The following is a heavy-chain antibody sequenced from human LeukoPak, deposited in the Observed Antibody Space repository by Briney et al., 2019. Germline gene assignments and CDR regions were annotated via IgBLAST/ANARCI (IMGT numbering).Heavy chain of an antibody. CDR1: GFTFSDYY. J-gene: IGHJ6*03. D-gene: IGHD6-25*01. V-gene: IGHV3-11*04. CDR3: AREGQRQNYYYYYMDV. Sequence: PGGSLRLSCAASGFTFSDYYMSWIRQAPGKGLEWVSYISSSGSTIYYADSVKGRFTISRDNAKNSLYLQMNSLRAEDTAVYYCAREGQRQNYYYYYMDVWGKGTTVTVSS. CDR2: ISSSGSTI.